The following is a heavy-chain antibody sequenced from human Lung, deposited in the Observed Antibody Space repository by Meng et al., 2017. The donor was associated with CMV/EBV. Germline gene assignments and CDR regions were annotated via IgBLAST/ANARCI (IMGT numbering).Heavy chain of an antibody. J-gene: IGHJ3*01. V-gene: IGHV3-72*01. CDR1: GFIFSDHY. Sequence: GESLKISCAGSGFIFSDHYIDWVPQAPGKGLQWVGRVGNKASRYSTEFAASVTDRFSFSRDDSENSVYLQMHSLKIEDTAVYYCTKGYSGIDVYAFDVWGPGTXVTVSS. CDR3: TKGYSGIDVYAFDV. CDR2: VGNKASRYST. D-gene: IGHD1-26*01.